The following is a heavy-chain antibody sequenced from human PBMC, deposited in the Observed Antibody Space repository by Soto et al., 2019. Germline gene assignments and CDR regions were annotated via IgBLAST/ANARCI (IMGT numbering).Heavy chain of an antibody. J-gene: IGHJ4*01. CDR2: IGQNGGGM. V-gene: IGHV3-7*03. D-gene: IGHD7-27*01. CDR1: GFTFTNYW. Sequence: VGSLRLSCAASGFTFTNYWMNWVRQAPGKGLEWVANIGQNGGGMNYVDSVRGRFTVSRDNAKNSLYLQMNSLRAEDTAVYYCARGTPKPGVDYWGQGTLVTVSS. CDR3: ARGTPKPGVDY.